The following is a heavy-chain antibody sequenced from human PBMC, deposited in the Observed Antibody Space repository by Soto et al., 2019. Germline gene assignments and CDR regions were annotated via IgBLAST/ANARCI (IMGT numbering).Heavy chain of an antibody. V-gene: IGHV1-69*06. CDR2: IIPIFGTA. D-gene: IGHD5-18*01. J-gene: IGHJ4*02. CDR3: ARGPTAMVADYFDY. CDR1: GGTFSSYA. Sequence: QVQLVQSGAEVKKPGSSVKVSCKASGGTFSSYAISWVRQAPGQGLEWMGGIIPIFGTANYAQKFQGRVTITADKSTSTAYRELSSLRSEDTAVYYCARGPTAMVADYFDYWGQGTLVTVSS.